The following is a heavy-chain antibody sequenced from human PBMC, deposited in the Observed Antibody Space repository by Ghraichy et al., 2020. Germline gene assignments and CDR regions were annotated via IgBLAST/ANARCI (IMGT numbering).Heavy chain of an antibody. V-gene: IGHV3-23*01. CDR2: VNGGGSCT. CDR3: ARDDYGDYAYSFGY. D-gene: IGHD4-17*01. CDR1: GFTFNRYV. Sequence: GGSLRLSCAASGFTFNRYVMNWVRQAPGQGLEWVSAVNGGGSCTYYADSVKGRFTISRDNSKNTLFLQMNSLSAEDTAVYYCARDDYGDYAYSFGYWGQGTLVTVSS. J-gene: IGHJ4*02.